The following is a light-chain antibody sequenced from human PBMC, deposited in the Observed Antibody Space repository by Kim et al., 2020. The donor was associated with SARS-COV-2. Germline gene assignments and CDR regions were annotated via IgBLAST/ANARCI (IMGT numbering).Light chain of an antibody. Sequence: KTVTISCTGSSGRIASNYVQWYQQRPGSAPTTVIYEDNQRPSGVPDRFSGSIDSSSNSASLTISGLKTEDEADYYCQSYDSSNQGVFGGGTKLTVL. CDR3: QSYDSSNQGV. CDR2: EDN. CDR1: SGRIASNY. J-gene: IGLJ3*02. V-gene: IGLV6-57*02.